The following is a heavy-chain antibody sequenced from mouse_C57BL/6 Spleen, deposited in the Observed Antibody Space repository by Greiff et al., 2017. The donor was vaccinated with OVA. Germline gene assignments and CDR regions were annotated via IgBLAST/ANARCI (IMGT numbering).Heavy chain of an antibody. CDR2: ISSGSSTI. J-gene: IGHJ1*03. D-gene: IGHD2-1*01. V-gene: IGHV5-17*01. CDR3: AKIYYGKWYFDV. CDR1: GFTFSDYG. Sequence: EVKLVESGGGLVKPGGSLKLSCAASGFTFSDYGMHWVRQAPEKGLEWVAYISSGSSTIYYADTVKGRFTISRDNAKNTLFLQMTSLRSEDTAMYYCAKIYYGKWYFDVWGTGTTVTVSS.